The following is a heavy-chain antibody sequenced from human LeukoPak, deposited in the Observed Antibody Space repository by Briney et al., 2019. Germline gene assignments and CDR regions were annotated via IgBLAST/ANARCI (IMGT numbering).Heavy chain of an antibody. CDR1: GFTVSSNY. J-gene: IGHJ4*02. V-gene: IGHV3-53*01. CDR2: IYSGGST. D-gene: IGHD1-26*01. Sequence: GGSLRLSCAASGFTVSSNYISWVRQAPGKGLEWVSVIYSGGSTYYADSVKGRFTISRDNSKNTLYLQMNSLRAEDTAVYYCARAPSEWELRGYFDYWGQGTLVTVSS. CDR3: ARAPSEWELRGYFDY.